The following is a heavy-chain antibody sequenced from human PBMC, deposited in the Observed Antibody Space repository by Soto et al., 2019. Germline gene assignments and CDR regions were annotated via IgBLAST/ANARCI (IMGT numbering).Heavy chain of an antibody. J-gene: IGHJ6*02. CDR2: INHSGST. V-gene: IGHV4-34*01. CDR1: GGSFSGYY. Sequence: SETLSLTCAVYGGSFSGYYWSWIRQPPGKGLEWMGEINHSGSTNYNPSLKSRVTISVDTSKNQFSLKLSSVTAADTAVYYCAGSIAVAAKSGMDVWGQGTTVTVSS. CDR3: AGSIAVAAKSGMDV. D-gene: IGHD6-19*01.